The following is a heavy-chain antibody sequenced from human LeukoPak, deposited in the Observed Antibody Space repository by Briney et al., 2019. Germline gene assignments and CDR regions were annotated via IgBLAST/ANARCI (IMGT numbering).Heavy chain of an antibody. Sequence: PSETLSLTCAVSGGSFSGYYWSWIRQPPGKGLEWIGEMNHSGSTNYNPSLKSRVTMSVDTPKNQFSLKLSSVTAADTAVYYCARAVWFGELSWFDPWGQGTLVTVSS. CDR1: GGSFSGYY. CDR3: ARAVWFGELSWFDP. CDR2: MNHSGST. V-gene: IGHV4-34*01. J-gene: IGHJ5*02. D-gene: IGHD3-10*01.